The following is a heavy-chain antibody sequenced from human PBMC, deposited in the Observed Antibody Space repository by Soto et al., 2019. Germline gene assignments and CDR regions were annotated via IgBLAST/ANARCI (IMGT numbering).Heavy chain of an antibody. CDR1: GYTFPSFA. D-gene: IGHD5-12*01. CDR2: INAGNGNR. J-gene: IGHJ4*02. CDR3: ARDTINDY. V-gene: IGHV1-3*01. Sequence: ASVKVSCKASGYTFPSFAMHGVRQAPGQRLEWMGWINAGNGNRKYSQKFQGRVTITRDTSASTAYMELSSLRSEDTAVYYCARDTINDYWGQGTLVTVSS.